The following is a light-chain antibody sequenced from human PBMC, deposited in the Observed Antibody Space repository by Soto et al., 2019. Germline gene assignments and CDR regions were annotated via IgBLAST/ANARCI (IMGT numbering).Light chain of an antibody. CDR2: AAS. CDR1: QSISSY. Sequence: IQMTQYPSSLSASVGDRVTITCRASQSISSYLNWYQQKPGKAPKLLIYAASSLQSGVPSRFSGSGSGTDFTLTISSLQPEDFATYYCQQSYSTPPTFGQRSMADVK. V-gene: IGKV1-39*01. CDR3: QQSYSTPPT. J-gene: IGKJ1*01.